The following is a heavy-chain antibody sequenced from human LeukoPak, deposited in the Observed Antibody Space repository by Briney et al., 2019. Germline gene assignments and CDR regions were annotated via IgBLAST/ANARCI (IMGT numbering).Heavy chain of an antibody. Sequence: GGSLRLSCAASGFTFSNYAMHWVRQAPGKGLEWVAVISYDGSNKYYADSVKGRFTISRDNAKNSLYLQMNSLRAEDTAVYYCARVGTIAAAGSNDYWGQGTLVTVSS. CDR1: GFTFSNYA. D-gene: IGHD6-13*01. V-gene: IGHV3-30-3*01. J-gene: IGHJ4*02. CDR2: ISYDGSNK. CDR3: ARVGTIAAAGSNDY.